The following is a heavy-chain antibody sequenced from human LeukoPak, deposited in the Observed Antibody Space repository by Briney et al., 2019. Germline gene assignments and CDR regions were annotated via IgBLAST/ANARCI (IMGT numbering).Heavy chain of an antibody. J-gene: IGHJ4*02. CDR2: ISYDGSNK. V-gene: IGHV3-30-3*01. D-gene: IGHD1-26*01. CDR1: GITFSSYA. CDR3: ARPSGSLLKYYFDY. Sequence: GRSLRLSCAASGITFSSYAMPWVRQAPGKGLEWVAVISYDGSNKYYADSVKGRFTISRDNSKNTLYLQMNSLRAEDTAVYYCARPSGSLLKYYFDYWGQGTLVTVSS.